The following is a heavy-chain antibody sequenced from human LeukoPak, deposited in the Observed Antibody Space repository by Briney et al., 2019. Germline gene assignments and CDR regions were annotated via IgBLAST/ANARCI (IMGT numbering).Heavy chain of an antibody. CDR3: ARDYDSDIYYNVKAFDV. J-gene: IGHJ3*01. D-gene: IGHD3-10*01. CDR1: GDSISSTYY. CDR2: IYYSGPT. V-gene: IGHV4-38-2*02. Sequence: SETLSLTCTVSGDSISSTYYWAWIRQPPGKGPEWIGSIYYSGPTYYNSSLKSRVTISIDTSKNQFSLKLSSVTAADTAVYYCARDYDSDIYYNVKAFDVWGQGTMVTVSS.